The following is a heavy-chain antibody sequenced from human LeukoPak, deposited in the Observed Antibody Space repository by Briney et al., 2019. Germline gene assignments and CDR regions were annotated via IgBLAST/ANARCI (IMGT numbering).Heavy chain of an antibody. D-gene: IGHD3-10*01. CDR3: AGGAGVVRGVSDY. Sequence: PSETLSLTCAVYGGSFSGYYWSWIRQPPGKGLEWIGEINHSGSTNYNPSLKSRVTISVDTSKNQFSLKLSSVTAADTAVYYCAGGAGVVRGVSDYWGQGTLVTVSS. J-gene: IGHJ4*02. CDR1: GGSFSGYY. CDR2: INHSGST. V-gene: IGHV4-34*01.